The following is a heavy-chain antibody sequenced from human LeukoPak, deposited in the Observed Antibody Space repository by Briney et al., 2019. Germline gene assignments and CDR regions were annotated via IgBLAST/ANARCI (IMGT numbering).Heavy chain of an antibody. J-gene: IGHJ4*02. CDR3: AKHRFESGGYHSTD. V-gene: IGHV3-23*01. Sequence: GGSLRLSCAASGFTFSSYAMSWVRQAPGEGLAWVSTISGGSGSTYCADSVKGRFTISRDNSKNTLYLQMNSLRDEDTAVYYCAKHRFESGGYHSTDWGQGTLVTVSS. D-gene: IGHD3-22*01. CDR2: ISGGSGST. CDR1: GFTFSSYA.